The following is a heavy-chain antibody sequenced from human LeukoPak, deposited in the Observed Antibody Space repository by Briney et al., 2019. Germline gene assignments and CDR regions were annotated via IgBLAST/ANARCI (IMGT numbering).Heavy chain of an antibody. CDR1: GFTFSSYE. CDR3: ARDSSLLAVAGSNDAFDI. V-gene: IGHV3-48*03. D-gene: IGHD6-19*01. J-gene: IGHJ3*02. Sequence: GGSLRLSCAASGFTFSSYEMNWVRQAPGKGLEWVSYISSSGSTIYYADSVKGRFTISRDNAKNSLYLQMNSLRAEDTAVYYCARDSSLLAVAGSNDAFDIWGQGTMVTVSS. CDR2: ISSSGSTI.